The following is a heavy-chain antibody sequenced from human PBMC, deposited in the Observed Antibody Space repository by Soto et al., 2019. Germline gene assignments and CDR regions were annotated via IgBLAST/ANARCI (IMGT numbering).Heavy chain of an antibody. CDR1: GYTFTSYY. Sequence: QVQLVQSGAEVKKPGASVKVSCKASGYTFTSYYMHWVRQAPGQGLEWMGWINPNSGGTNYAQKFQGWVTMTRDTSISTAYMELSRLRSDDTAVYYCARSNPQNSSSWYYYYGMDVWGQGTTVTVSS. V-gene: IGHV1-2*04. D-gene: IGHD6-13*01. CDR2: INPNSGGT. J-gene: IGHJ6*02. CDR3: ARSNPQNSSSWYYYYGMDV.